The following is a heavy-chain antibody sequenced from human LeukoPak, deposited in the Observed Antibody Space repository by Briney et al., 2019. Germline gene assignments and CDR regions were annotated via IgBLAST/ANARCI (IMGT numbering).Heavy chain of an antibody. Sequence: SETLSLTCTVSGGSVSKYYWSWIRQSPGKGLEWIGYISHSGSVNYNPSLKSRVTMSVDTSKNQFSLKLSSVTAADTAVYYCARVKGREGSTVIIDYWGQGTLVTVSS. CDR1: GGSVSKYY. D-gene: IGHD3-10*01. CDR2: ISHSGSV. J-gene: IGHJ4*02. CDR3: ARVKGREGSTVIIDY. V-gene: IGHV4-59*02.